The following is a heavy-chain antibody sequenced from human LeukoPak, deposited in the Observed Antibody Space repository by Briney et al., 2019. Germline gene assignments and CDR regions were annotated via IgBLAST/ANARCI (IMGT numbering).Heavy chain of an antibody. CDR1: GYTFTGYY. Sequence: ASVKVSCKASGYTFTGYYMHWVRQAPGQGLEWMGWINPNSGGTNYAQKFQGRVTMTRDTPISTAYMELSRPRSDDTAVYYCARELYGSGSYYPLAIWGQGTMVTVSS. D-gene: IGHD3-10*01. CDR2: INPNSGGT. J-gene: IGHJ3*02. CDR3: ARELYGSGSYYPLAI. V-gene: IGHV1-2*02.